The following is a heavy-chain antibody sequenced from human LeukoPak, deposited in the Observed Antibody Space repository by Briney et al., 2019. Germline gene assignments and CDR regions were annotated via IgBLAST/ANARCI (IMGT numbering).Heavy chain of an antibody. J-gene: IGHJ3*02. D-gene: IGHD3-10*01. CDR2: IIPIFGIA. CDR1: GGTFSSYA. CDR3: ARDSTGGRRASDI. Sequence: SVKVSCKASGGTFSSYAISWVRQAPGQGLEWMGRIIPIFGIANYAQKFQGRVTITADKSTSTAYMELSSLRSEDTAVYYCARDSTGGRRASDIWGQGTMVTVSS. V-gene: IGHV1-69*04.